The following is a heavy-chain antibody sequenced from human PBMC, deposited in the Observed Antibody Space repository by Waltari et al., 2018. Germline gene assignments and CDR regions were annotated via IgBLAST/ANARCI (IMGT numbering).Heavy chain of an antibody. V-gene: IGHV4-59*01. Sequence: QVQLQESGPGLVKPSETPRLHCTVSFSPLLLSHRPWIRQPPGKGLEWIGYIYYSGSTNYNPSLKSRVTISVDTSKNQFSLKLSSVTAADTAVYYCARDRMWGFYDYWGQGTLVTVSS. CDR1: FSPLLLSH. D-gene: IGHD1-26*01. CDR3: ARDRMWGFYDY. CDR2: IYYSGST. J-gene: IGHJ4*02.